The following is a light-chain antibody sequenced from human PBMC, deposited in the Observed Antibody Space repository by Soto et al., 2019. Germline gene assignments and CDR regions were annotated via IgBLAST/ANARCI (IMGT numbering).Light chain of an antibody. CDR3: SSYAGSPVYV. CDR2: RVT. CDR1: SSDVGGYNY. J-gene: IGLJ1*01. Sequence: QSALTQPPSASGSPGQSVTISCTGTSSDVGGYNYVSWYQQHPGKAPKLIIYRVTQRPSGVPDRFSGSKSGNTASLTVSVLQAEDEADYYCSSYAGSPVYVFGSGTKLTVL. V-gene: IGLV2-8*01.